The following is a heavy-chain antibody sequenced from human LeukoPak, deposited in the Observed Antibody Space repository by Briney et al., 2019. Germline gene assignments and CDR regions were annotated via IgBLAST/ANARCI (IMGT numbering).Heavy chain of an antibody. D-gene: IGHD4-23*01. V-gene: IGHV4-59*01. CDR3: ARGRNDNGGMFFDS. CDR2: ISYSGYT. J-gene: IGHJ4*02. Sequence: SETLSLTCTVSGGSIRSYYWNWIRQAPGKGLEWVGFISYSGYTSYSPSLKSRVAISVDTAKSRFSLRLNSMTAADTAIYYCARGRNDNGGMFFDSWAQGNLVTVSS. CDR1: GGSIRSYY.